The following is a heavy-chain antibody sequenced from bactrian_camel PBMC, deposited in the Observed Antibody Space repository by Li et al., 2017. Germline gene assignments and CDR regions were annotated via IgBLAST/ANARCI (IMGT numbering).Heavy chain of an antibody. CDR3: VRSYRAEYGGSWSPNY. CDR2: TNPSGGTP. D-gene: IGHD6*01. J-gene: IGHJ4*01. Sequence: HVQLVESGGGLVQPGGSVRLSCAASGFTFSSNWMYWVRQAPGKGLECVSLTNPSGGTPYYADSVKGRFTISRDNAKSTLYLQLNSLKTEDTALYYCVRSYRAEYGGSWSPNYWGQGTQVTVS. V-gene: IGHV3S1*01. CDR1: GFTFSSNW.